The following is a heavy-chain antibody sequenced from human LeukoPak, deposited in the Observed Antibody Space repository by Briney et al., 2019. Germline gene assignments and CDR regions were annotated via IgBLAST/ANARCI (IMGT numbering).Heavy chain of an antibody. J-gene: IGHJ1*01. CDR1: GDFVSSYY. CDR3: ANSPRGTEYFHH. D-gene: IGHD4-23*01. CDR2: INYSGST. V-gene: IGHV4-59*08. Sequence: SETLSLTCTVSGDFVSSYYWSWIRQPPGKGLEWIGYINYSGSTNYNPSLKSRVTISGDTSKNQFSLKLSSVTAADTAVYYCANSPRGTEYFHHWGQGTLVTVSS.